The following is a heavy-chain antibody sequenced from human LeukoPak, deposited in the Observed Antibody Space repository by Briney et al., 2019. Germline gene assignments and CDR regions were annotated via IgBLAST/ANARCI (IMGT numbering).Heavy chain of an antibody. D-gene: IGHD6-13*01. CDR3: AKAGYSSSRYALLNYFDY. CDR1: GYSISSGYY. CDR2: ISGSGVST. J-gene: IGHJ4*02. Sequence: ETLSLTCTVSGYSISSGYYWGWIRQPPGKGLEWVSGISGSGVSTYYADSVKGRFTISRDNSKNTLYLQMNSLRAEDTAVYYGAKAGYSSSRYALLNYFDYWGQGTLVTVSS. V-gene: IGHV3-23*01.